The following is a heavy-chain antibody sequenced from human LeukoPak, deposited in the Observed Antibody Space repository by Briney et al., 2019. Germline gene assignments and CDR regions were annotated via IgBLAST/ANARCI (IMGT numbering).Heavy chain of an antibody. Sequence: ASVKVSCKASGYTFTTYDINWVRQATGQGLEWMGWMNPNSGNTGYAQKFQGRVTMTRSTSISTVYMELSSLTSEDTAVYYCARGWSSRGETYSTLDYWGQGTLVTVSS. D-gene: IGHD2-15*01. CDR3: ARGWSSRGETYSTLDY. V-gene: IGHV1-8*01. CDR1: GYTFTTYD. J-gene: IGHJ4*02. CDR2: MNPNSGNT.